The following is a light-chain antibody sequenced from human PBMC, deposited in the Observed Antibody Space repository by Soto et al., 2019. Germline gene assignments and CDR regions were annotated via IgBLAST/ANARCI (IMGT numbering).Light chain of an antibody. V-gene: IGKV3-20*01. CDR1: QSVSSSF. J-gene: IGKJ4*01. Sequence: EIVLTQSPGTLSLSPGERATLSCRASQSVSSSFLAWYQQKPGQAPRLLIYGASSRATGIPDRFSGSGSGTDFTLNISRLEPEDVAVYYCQQYGSSPLTFGGGTKVESK. CDR2: GAS. CDR3: QQYGSSPLT.